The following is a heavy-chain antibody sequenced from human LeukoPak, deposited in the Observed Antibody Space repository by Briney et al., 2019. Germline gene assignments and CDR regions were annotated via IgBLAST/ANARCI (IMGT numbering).Heavy chain of an antibody. V-gene: IGHV1-3*04. D-gene: IGHD6-6*01. J-gene: IGHJ3*02. CDR3: ATEASSYYDAFDI. Sequence: ASVKVSCKASGYTFTNHAMHWVRQAPGQGLEWMGWINTADGNTKYSQKFQGRVTITADESTSTAYMELSSLRSEDTAVYYCATEASSYYDAFDIWGQGTMVTVSS. CDR2: INTADGNT. CDR1: GYTFTNHA.